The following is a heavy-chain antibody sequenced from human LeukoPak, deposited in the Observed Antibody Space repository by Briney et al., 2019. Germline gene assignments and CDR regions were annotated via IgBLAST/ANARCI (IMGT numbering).Heavy chain of an antibody. Sequence: ASVKVSCKASGYTFTSYYMHWVRQAPGQGLEWMGIINPSGGSTSYAQKFQGRVTMTRDTSTSTVYMELSSLRSEDTAVYYCARDILPLPYYYGSGSYGSFLNGMDVWGQGTTVTVSS. V-gene: IGHV1-46*01. CDR2: INPSGGST. CDR3: ARDILPLPYYYGSGSYGSFLNGMDV. CDR1: GYTFTSYY. D-gene: IGHD3-10*01. J-gene: IGHJ6*02.